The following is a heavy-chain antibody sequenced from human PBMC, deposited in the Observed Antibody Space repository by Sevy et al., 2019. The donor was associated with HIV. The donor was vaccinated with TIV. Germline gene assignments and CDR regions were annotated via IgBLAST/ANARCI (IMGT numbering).Heavy chain of an antibody. D-gene: IGHD3-16*01. J-gene: IGHJ3*02. CDR3: ARPLRGQAFDI. V-gene: IGHV4-38-2*02. Sequence: SETLSLTCTVSNYSISRGYYWGWIRQPPGKGLEWIGSIYHNGSTYYNPSLKSRVTISVDTSKNQFSLKLSSVTAADTAVYYSARPLRGQAFDIWGQGTMVTVSS. CDR2: IYHNGST. CDR1: NYSISRGYY.